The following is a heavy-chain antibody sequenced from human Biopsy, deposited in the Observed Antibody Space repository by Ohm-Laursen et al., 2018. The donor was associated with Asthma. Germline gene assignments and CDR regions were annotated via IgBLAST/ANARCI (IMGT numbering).Heavy chain of an antibody. V-gene: IGHV3-30-3*01. D-gene: IGHD3-3*01. CDR3: ARDMMEWYLPAFDF. Sequence: SLRLSCAASGFTFRSYAMHWVRQAPGKGLEWVAVGGSYYDGGLKYYADSVNGRFTVSRDDSKNTLYLQMNSLRPDDTAVYYCARDMMEWYLPAFDFWGQGTLVTVSS. CDR1: GFTFRSYA. CDR2: GGSYYDGGLK. J-gene: IGHJ4*02.